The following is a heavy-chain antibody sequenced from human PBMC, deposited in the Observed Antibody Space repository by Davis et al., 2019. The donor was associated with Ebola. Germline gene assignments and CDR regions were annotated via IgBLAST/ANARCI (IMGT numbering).Heavy chain of an antibody. D-gene: IGHD2-21*01. CDR1: GFTFSSYW. Sequence: GGSLRLSCAASGFTFSSYWMHWVRQAPGKGLEWVAVISYDGSNKYYADSVKGRFTISRDNSKNTLYLQMNSLRAEDTAVYYCAKAPQKVGIVGPVDYWGQGTLVTVSS. CDR3: AKAPQKVGIVGPVDY. CDR2: ISYDGSNK. J-gene: IGHJ4*02. V-gene: IGHV3-30*18.